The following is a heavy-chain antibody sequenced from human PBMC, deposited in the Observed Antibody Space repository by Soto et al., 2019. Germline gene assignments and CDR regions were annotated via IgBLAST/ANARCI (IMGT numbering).Heavy chain of an antibody. J-gene: IGHJ6*02. CDR1: GGSISSGDYY. D-gene: IGHD3-3*01. Sequence: PSETLSLTCTVSGGSISSGDYYWSWIRQPPGKGLEWIGYIYYSGSTYYNPSLKSRVTISVDTSKNQFSLKLSSVTAADTAVYYRARDESYYDFWSGYWAQHGMDVWGQGTTVTVSS. CDR3: ARDESYYDFWSGYWAQHGMDV. CDR2: IYYSGST. V-gene: IGHV4-30-4*01.